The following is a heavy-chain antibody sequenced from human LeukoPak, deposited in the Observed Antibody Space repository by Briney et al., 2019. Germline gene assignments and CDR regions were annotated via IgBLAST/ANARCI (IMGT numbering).Heavy chain of an antibody. CDR2: IYSGGST. CDR1: GFTVSSNY. CDR3: ARGLGYCSSTSCYKWDMYYFDY. D-gene: IGHD2-2*02. Sequence: GGSLRLSCAASGFTVSSNYMSWVRQAPGKGLEWVSVIYSGGSTYYADSVKGRFTISRDNSKNTLYLQMNSLRAEDTAVYYCARGLGYCSSTSCYKWDMYYFDYWGQGTLATVSS. V-gene: IGHV3-66*02. J-gene: IGHJ4*02.